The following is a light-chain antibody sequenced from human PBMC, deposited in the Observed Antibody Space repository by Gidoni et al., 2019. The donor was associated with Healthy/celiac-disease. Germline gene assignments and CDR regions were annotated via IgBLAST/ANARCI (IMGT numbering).Light chain of an antibody. V-gene: IGKV2-40*01. CDR3: MKRIEFPYT. J-gene: IGKJ2*01. Sequence: DIVMTPTPLSLPVTPGEPASISCTSRQSLLASDDGNTYLDWYLQKPGQSPQLLIDTLSYRASGDTDRFSGSGSGTDFTLKISRVEAEDVGVYYCMKRIEFPYTFGQGTKLEIK. CDR2: TLS. CDR1: QSLLASDDGNTY.